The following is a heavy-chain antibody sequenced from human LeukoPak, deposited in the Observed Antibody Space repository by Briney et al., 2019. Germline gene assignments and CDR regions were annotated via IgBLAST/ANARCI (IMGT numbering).Heavy chain of an antibody. Sequence: GGSLSLSCVASGLTVGSNYMSWVRQAPGKGLEWVSIIYSGGITHYADSVKGRFTISRDNSKNTLFLQMNSLRAEDTAVYYCARVDGSGSYYNKPLDYWGQGTLVTVSS. J-gene: IGHJ4*02. CDR1: GLTVGSNY. CDR2: IYSGGIT. V-gene: IGHV3-66*01. CDR3: ARVDGSGSYYNKPLDY. D-gene: IGHD3-10*01.